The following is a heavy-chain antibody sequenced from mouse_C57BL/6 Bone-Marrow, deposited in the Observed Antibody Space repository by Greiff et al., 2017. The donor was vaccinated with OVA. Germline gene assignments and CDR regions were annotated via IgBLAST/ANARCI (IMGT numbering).Heavy chain of an antibody. D-gene: IGHD1-1*01. CDR3: ARNYYGSSLAWFAY. J-gene: IGHJ3*01. CDR1: GFSLTSYG. V-gene: IGHV2-2*01. Sequence: VKLMESGPGLVQPSQSLSITCTVSGFSLTSYGVHWVRQSPGKGLEWLGVIWSGGSTDYNAAFISRLSISKDNSKSQVFFKMNSLQADDTAIYYCARNYYGSSLAWFAYWGQGTLVTVSA. CDR2: IWSGGST.